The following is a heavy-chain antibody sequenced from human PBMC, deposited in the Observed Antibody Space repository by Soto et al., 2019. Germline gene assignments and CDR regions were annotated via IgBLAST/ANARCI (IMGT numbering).Heavy chain of an antibody. CDR2: ISSSSSTI. CDR1: GFTFSSYS. J-gene: IGHJ4*02. V-gene: IGHV3-48*01. D-gene: IGHD4-17*01. Sequence: EVQLVESGGGLVQPGGSLRLSCAASGFTFSSYSMNWVRQAPGKGLEWVSYISSSSSTIYYADSVKGRFTISRDNAKNSPYLPRNSLRAEDTAVYYCARDLNYGLFDYWGQGTLVTVSS. CDR3: ARDLNYGLFDY.